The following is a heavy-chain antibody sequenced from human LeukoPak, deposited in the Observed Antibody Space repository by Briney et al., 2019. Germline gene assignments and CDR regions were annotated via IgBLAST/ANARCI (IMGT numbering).Heavy chain of an antibody. J-gene: IGHJ4*02. CDR3: ARDHGWVATIMYPHY. CDR2: ISSSGRTI. CDR1: GFIFNDYY. V-gene: IGHV3-11*01. D-gene: IGHD5-12*01. Sequence: GGSLRLSCAASGFIFNDYYMSWIRQAPGKGLEWVSYISSSGRTIYYADSVKGRFTISRDNAKNSLYLQMNSLRAEVTAVYYCARDHGWVATIMYPHYWGQGTLVTVSS.